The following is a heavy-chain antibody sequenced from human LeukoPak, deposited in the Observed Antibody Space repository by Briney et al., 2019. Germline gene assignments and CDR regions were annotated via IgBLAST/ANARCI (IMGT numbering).Heavy chain of an antibody. D-gene: IGHD3-22*01. J-gene: IGHJ4*02. CDR1: GGSFSGYY. Sequence: SETLSLTCAVYGGSFSGYYWSWIRQPPGKGLEWIGEINHSGSTNYNPSLKSRVTISVDTSKNQFSLKLSSVTAADTAVYYCARVPRIVVDPPPPYFDYWGQGTLVTVSS. CDR2: INHSGST. V-gene: IGHV4-34*01. CDR3: ARVPRIVVDPPPPYFDY.